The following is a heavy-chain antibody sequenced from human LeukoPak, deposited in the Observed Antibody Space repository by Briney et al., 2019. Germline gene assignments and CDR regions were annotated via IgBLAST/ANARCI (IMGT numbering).Heavy chain of an antibody. D-gene: IGHD3-22*01. CDR2: IYTSGST. V-gene: IGHV4-4*07. Sequence: SETLSLTCTVSGGSISSYYWSWIRQPAGKGLEWIGRIYTSGSTNYNPSLKSRVTMSVDTSKNQFSPKLSSVTAADTAVYYCARDRAYYYDSSGYSPFDYWGQGTLVTVSS. J-gene: IGHJ4*02. CDR1: GGSISSYY. CDR3: ARDRAYYYDSSGYSPFDY.